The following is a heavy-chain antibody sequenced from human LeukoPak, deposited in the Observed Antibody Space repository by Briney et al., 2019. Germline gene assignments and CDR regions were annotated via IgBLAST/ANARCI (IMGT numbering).Heavy chain of an antibody. CDR1: VGSISSYY. CDR2: IYYSGST. J-gene: IGHJ3*02. CDR3: ARSPTGHDAFDI. V-gene: IGHV4-59*01. Sequence: SETLSLTCTVSVGSISSYYWSWIRQPPGKGLEWIGYIYYSGSTNYNPSLKSRVTISVDTSKNQFSLKLSSVTAADTAVYYCARSPTGHDAFDIWGQGTMVTVSS.